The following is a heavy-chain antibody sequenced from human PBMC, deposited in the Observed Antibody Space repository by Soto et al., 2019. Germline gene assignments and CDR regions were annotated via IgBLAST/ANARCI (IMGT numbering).Heavy chain of an antibody. J-gene: IGHJ4*02. CDR1: GYTFTDHG. D-gene: IGHD3-10*01. CDR3: AREVEGSYSPADF. V-gene: IGHV1-18*01. CDR2: VSSYNGNT. Sequence: ASVKVSCKTSGYTFTDHGIDWVRQAPGQGLEWVGWVSSYNGNTNYAYNLKDRVIMTTDASTSTAYMELRGLRSDDTAVYYCAREVEGSYSPADFWGQGTPVTVST.